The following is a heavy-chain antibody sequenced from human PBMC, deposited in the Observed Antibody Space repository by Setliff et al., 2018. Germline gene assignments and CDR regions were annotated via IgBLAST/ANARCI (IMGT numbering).Heavy chain of an antibody. J-gene: IGHJ4*02. CDR3: AADYYDSSGYGY. D-gene: IGHD3-22*01. CDR1: GYTLTELS. V-gene: IGHV1-24*01. CDR2: FDPEDGET. Sequence: GASVKVSCKVSGYTLTELSMHWVRQAPGKGLEWMGGFDPEDGETIYAQKFQGRVTMTEDISTDTAYMELSSLRSEDTAVYYCAADYYDSSGYGYWGQGTLVTVSS.